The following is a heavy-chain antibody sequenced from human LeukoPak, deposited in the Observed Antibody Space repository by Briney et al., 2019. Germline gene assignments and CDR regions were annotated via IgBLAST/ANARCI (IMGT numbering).Heavy chain of an antibody. Sequence: GGALRLSCAVSGFTFSSYSMNWVRQAPGKGLEWVSSIISSSSYIYYADSVKGRFTISRDNAKKSLYLQMNNLRAEDTAVYYCARVSAATLPDSSGQGTLVTVSS. D-gene: IGHD2-15*01. CDR2: IISSSSYI. V-gene: IGHV3-21*01. CDR1: GFTFSSYS. J-gene: IGHJ4*02. CDR3: ARVSAATLPDS.